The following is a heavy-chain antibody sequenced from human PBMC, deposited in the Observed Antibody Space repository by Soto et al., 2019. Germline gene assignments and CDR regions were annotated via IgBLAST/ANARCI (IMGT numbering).Heavy chain of an antibody. D-gene: IGHD6-13*01. CDR3: AREGVHIAAAGWDC. CDR2: INAGNGNT. J-gene: IGHJ4*02. Sequence: GASVKVSCKASGYTFTGYAMPLVRQAPGQRLEWMGWINAGNGNTKYSQKFQGRVTITRDTSAGAAYMELSSLSSEDTAVYYCAREGVHIAAAGWDCWGQGTPVTVSS. V-gene: IGHV1-3*01. CDR1: GYTFTGYA.